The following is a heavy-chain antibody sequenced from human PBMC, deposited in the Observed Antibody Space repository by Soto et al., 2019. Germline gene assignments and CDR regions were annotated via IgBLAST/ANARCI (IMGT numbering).Heavy chain of an antibody. CDR2: ISVYNGNT. V-gene: IGHV1-18*01. D-gene: IGHD2-15*01. Sequence: QVQLVQSGTEVKKPGASVKVSCRTSGYTFTTYGISWVRQAPGQGLEWMGRISVYNGNTNYAQKLQGRVTMTTDTATSKAYMELRRLRSDDKAVYYCASATEQEYWGQGTLVTVSS. CDR1: GYTFTTYG. CDR3: ASATEQEY. J-gene: IGHJ4*02.